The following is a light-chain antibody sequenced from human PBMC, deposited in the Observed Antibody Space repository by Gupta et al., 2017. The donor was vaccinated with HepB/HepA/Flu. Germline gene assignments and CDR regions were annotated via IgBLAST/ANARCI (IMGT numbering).Light chain of an antibody. Sequence: QSALTQPPSVSRSPGQSVTISCSGTSSDVGFYNRVSWYQQPPGTAPKLIIYEVSNRPSGVPDRFSGSKSGNTASLTISGLQAEDEADYYCSSYTSSSTVVFGGGTKLTVL. J-gene: IGLJ2*01. CDR2: EVS. V-gene: IGLV2-18*02. CDR1: SSDVGFYNR. CDR3: SSYTSSSTVV.